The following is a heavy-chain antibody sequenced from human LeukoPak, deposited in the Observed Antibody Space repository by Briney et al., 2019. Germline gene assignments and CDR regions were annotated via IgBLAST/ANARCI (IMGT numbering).Heavy chain of an antibody. CDR2: IWYDGSNK. CDR3: ASLRRDSSGWYYFDY. CDR1: GFTFRSYG. V-gene: IGHV3-33*01. Sequence: GGSLRLSCAASGFTFRSYGMHWVRQAPGKGLEWVALIWYDGSNKYYADDVKGRFTISRDNSKNTLYLQMNSLRAEDTAVYYCASLRRDSSGWYYFDYWGQGTLVTVSS. J-gene: IGHJ4*02. D-gene: IGHD6-19*01.